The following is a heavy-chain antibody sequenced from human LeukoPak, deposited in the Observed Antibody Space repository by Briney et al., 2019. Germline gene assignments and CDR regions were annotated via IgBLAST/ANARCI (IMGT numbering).Heavy chain of an antibody. J-gene: IGHJ5*02. CDR2: IKQDGSEK. Sequence: RGSLRLSCAASEFTFSRYWMSWVRQAPGKGLEWVANIKQDGSEKYYVDSVKGRFTISRDNAKNSLYLQMNSLRAEDTAVYYCARDRSMAFPWGQGTLVTVSS. D-gene: IGHD6-6*01. CDR3: ARDRSMAFP. CDR1: EFTFSRYW. V-gene: IGHV3-7*01.